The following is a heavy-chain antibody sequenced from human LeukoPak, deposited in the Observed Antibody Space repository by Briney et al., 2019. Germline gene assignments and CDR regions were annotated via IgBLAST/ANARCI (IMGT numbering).Heavy chain of an antibody. CDR3: ARKGRAFDL. Sequence: GGSLRLSCAVSGFTVSSSYMGWVRQAPGKGLEWVSFIYSAGSTYYAASVKGRFTISRDSSKNTLYLQMNSLTAEDTAVYYCARKGRAFDLWGQGTMVTVSS. CDR1: GFTVSSSY. D-gene: IGHD3-10*01. CDR2: IYSAGST. V-gene: IGHV3-66*02. J-gene: IGHJ3*01.